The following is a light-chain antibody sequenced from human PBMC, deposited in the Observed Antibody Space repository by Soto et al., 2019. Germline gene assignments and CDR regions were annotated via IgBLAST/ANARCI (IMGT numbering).Light chain of an antibody. J-gene: IGKJ1*01. CDR2: GSS. CDR1: QTIPRNF. V-gene: IGKV3-20*01. Sequence: EIVLTQSPDTLSFSPGEKATLSCRASQTIPRNFLAWFQQKPGQAPRLLIYGSSNRPSGIPDRFSGGGSRTDFTLTISSLEPEAFAVYYCHQYGSSPPWTFGQGTKVDI. CDR3: HQYGSSPPWT.